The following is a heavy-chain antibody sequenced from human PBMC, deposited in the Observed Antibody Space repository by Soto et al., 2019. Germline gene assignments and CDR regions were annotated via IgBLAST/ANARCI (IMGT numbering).Heavy chain of an antibody. CDR2: ISYDGSNK. Sequence: QVQLVESGGGVVQPGRSLRLSCAASGFTFSSYGMHWVRQAPGKGLEWVAVISYDGSNKYYADSVKGRFTISRDNSKNTLYLQMNSLRAEDTAVYYCAKLLEDPPFEYWGQGTLVTVSS. CDR3: AKLLEDPPFEY. V-gene: IGHV3-30*18. CDR1: GFTFSSYG. J-gene: IGHJ4*02.